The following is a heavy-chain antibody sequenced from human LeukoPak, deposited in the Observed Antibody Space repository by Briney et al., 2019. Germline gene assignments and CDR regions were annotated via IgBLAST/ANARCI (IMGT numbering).Heavy chain of an antibody. CDR2: IYHSGST. D-gene: IGHD1-26*01. CDR1: GYSISSGNY. Sequence: NPSETLSLTCTVSGYSISSGNYWDWIRQPPGKGLEWIGSIYHSGSTNYNPSLKSRVTISVDTSKNQFSLKLSSVTAADTAVYYCARRRLGVGAAYFDYWGQGTLVTVSS. CDR3: ARRRLGVGAAYFDY. V-gene: IGHV4-38-2*02. J-gene: IGHJ4*02.